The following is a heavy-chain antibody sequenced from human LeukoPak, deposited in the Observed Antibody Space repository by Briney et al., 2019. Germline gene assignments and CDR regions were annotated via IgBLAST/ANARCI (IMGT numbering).Heavy chain of an antibody. V-gene: IGHV2-70*04. CDR1: GFSLSTRGMR. Sequence: ESAPTLFHPTPPLTLTCTFSGFSLSTRGMRVSWMRQPPVKALEWLAHLDWDDDKFYSTPLKTRLTISKDTSKNQVVLTMTNMDPVDTATYYCAREQQLVGGWFDPWGQGSQVTVSS. D-gene: IGHD6-13*01. CDR2: LDWDDDK. CDR3: AREQQLVGGWFDP. J-gene: IGHJ5*02.